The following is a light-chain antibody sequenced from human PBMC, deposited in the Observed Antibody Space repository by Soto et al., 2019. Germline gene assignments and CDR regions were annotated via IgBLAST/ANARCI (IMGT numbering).Light chain of an antibody. V-gene: IGLV4-69*01. J-gene: IGLJ2*01. CDR1: SGHSSYA. CDR2: LNSDGSH. Sequence: QSVLTQSPSASASLGASVKLTCTLSSGHSSYAIAWHQQQPEKGPRYLMKLNSDGSHSKGGGIPDRFSGSSSGAERYLTNSSLRSRNGPTNYCQPGGIATGVFGGGPQLT. CDR3: QPGGIATGV.